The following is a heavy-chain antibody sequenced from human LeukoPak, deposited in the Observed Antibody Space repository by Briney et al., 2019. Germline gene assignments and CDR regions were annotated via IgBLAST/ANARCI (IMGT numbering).Heavy chain of an antibody. J-gene: IGHJ4*02. CDR2: INHSGST. CDR1: GGSFSGYY. CDR3: ARTFFNFWSGYYTYYFDY. V-gene: IGHV4-34*01. D-gene: IGHD3-3*01. Sequence: PSETLSLTCAVYGGSFSGYYWSWIRQPPGKGLEWIGEINHSGSTNYNPSLKSRVTISVDTSKNQFSLKLSSVTAADTAVYYCARTFFNFWSGYYTYYFDYWGQGTLVTASS.